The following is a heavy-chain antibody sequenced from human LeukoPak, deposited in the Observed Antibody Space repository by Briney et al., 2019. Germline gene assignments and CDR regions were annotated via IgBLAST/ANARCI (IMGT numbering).Heavy chain of an antibody. Sequence: GESLKISCKGSGYSFTTYWIGWVRQMPGKGLEWMGIIYPGDSDTRYSPSFQGQVTISVDQSISTAYLQWSSLKASDTAMHYCARKYSRSSSLVDYWGQGTLVTVSS. CDR3: ARKYSRSSSLVDY. V-gene: IGHV5-51*01. J-gene: IGHJ4*02. CDR2: IYPGDSDT. CDR1: GYSFTTYW. D-gene: IGHD6-6*01.